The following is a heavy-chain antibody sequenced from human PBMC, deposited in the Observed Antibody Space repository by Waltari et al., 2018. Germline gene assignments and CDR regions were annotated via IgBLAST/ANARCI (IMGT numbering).Heavy chain of an antibody. Sequence: EVQLVESGGGLVQPGGSVTLSCAASGFTFTNHYMKWVRQAPGGGLEWIGRTKKKAVNYITDAACVQGRFSVSSDDARNSLFLQMNSLETEDTAVYYCARDTAAALDYWGQGTLVTVSS. CDR2: TKKKAVNYIT. CDR1: GFTFTNHY. V-gene: IGHV3-72*01. CDR3: ARDTAAALDY. D-gene: IGHD6-25*01. J-gene: IGHJ4*02.